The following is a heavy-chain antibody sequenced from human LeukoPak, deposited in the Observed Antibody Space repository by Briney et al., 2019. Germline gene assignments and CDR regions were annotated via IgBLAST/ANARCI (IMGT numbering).Heavy chain of an antibody. CDR3: ARARSGYDSSGYYYYRNAFDI. Sequence: GGSLRLSCAASGFTFSSYEMNWVRQAPGKGLEWVSYISSGGSSIYYADSVKGRFTISRDNAKNSLYLQMNSLRAEDTAAYYCARARSGYDSSGYYYYRNAFDIWGQGTMVTVSS. V-gene: IGHV3-48*03. J-gene: IGHJ3*02. CDR1: GFTFSSYE. D-gene: IGHD3-22*01. CDR2: ISSGGSSI.